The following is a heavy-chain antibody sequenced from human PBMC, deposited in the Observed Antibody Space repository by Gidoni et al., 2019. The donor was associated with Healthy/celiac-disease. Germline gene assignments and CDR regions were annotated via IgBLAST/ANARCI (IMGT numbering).Heavy chain of an antibody. V-gene: IGHV3-21*01. CDR1: GFTFSSYS. CDR3: ARGGKRGLYFDY. Sequence: EVQLVASGGGLVKPGGSLRPSCAASGFTFSSYSMNWVRQAPGTGLEWVSSISNSSSYIYYADSVKGRFTISRDNAKNSLSLQMNSLRAEGTAVYYCARGGKRGLYFDYWGQGTLVTVSS. CDR2: ISNSSSYI. D-gene: IGHD1-26*01. J-gene: IGHJ4*02.